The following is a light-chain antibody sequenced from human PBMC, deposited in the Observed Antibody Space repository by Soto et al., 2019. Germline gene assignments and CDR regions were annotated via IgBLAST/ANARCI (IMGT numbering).Light chain of an antibody. CDR2: EVS. V-gene: IGKV2D-29*01. CDR1: QSVASSH. J-gene: IGKJ4*01. Sequence: EIVLTQSPGTLSLSPGERATLSCRASQSVASSHLAWYLQKPGQPPQLLIYEVSIRFSGVPDRFSGSGSGTDFTLKISRVEAEDVGVYYCMQSIQLPLTFGGGTKVDIK. CDR3: MQSIQLPLT.